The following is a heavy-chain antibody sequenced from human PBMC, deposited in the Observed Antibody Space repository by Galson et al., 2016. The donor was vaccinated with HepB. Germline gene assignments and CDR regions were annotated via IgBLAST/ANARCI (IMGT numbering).Heavy chain of an antibody. V-gene: IGHV3-74*01. CDR1: GFTFSSYW. CDR2: ISLDGSVT. D-gene: IGHD5-24*01. Sequence: SLRLSCAASGFTFSSYWMHWVRRAPGKGLVWVSRISLDGSVTIYGDSVKGRFSTSRDNAKNTLFLQMNSLRAEDTAVYYCGASRDGYIDYWGQGALVTISS. J-gene: IGHJ4*01. CDR3: GASRDGYIDY.